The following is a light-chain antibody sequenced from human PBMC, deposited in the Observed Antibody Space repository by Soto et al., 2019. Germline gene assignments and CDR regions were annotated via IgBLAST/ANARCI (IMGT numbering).Light chain of an antibody. J-gene: IGLJ2*01. CDR2: DDN. V-gene: IGLV1-51*01. CDR3: GTWDSSLSAVV. Sequence: QSVLTQPPSVSAAPGQRVTISCSGSISNIASNYVSWYQHLPGTAPKLVIYDDNKRPSGIPDRFSASKSGTSATLGITGLQTGDEADYYCGTWDSSLSAVVFGGGTKLTVL. CDR1: ISNIASNY.